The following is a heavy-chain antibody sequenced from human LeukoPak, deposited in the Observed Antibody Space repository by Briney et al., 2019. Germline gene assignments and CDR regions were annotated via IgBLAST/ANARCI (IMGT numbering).Heavy chain of an antibody. Sequence: GASVKVSCKASGGTFSSYAISWVRQAPGQGLEWMGGIIPIFGTANYAQKFQARVTITADESTSTAYMELSSLRSEDTAVYYCARDFRSYFDYWGQGTLVTVSS. V-gene: IGHV1-69*13. J-gene: IGHJ4*02. CDR2: IIPIFGTA. CDR3: ARDFRSYFDY. CDR1: GGTFSSYA.